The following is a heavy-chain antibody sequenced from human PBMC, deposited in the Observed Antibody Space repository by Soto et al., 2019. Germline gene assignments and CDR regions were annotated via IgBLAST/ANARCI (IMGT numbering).Heavy chain of an antibody. CDR1: GYRFSSYW. V-gene: IGHV5-51*01. D-gene: IGHD2-8*01. Sequence: LKISCQGSGYRFSSYWIAWVRQMPGKGLEWMGIIYPGDSDTIYSPSFQGQVTFSVDKSTSTAYLQWSSLKASDTAMYYCARQGSNGAYYYYGMDVWGQGTTVTVSS. CDR2: IYPGDSDT. J-gene: IGHJ6*02. CDR3: ARQGSNGAYYYYGMDV.